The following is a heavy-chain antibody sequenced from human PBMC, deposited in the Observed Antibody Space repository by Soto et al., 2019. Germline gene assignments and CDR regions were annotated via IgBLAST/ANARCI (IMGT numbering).Heavy chain of an antibody. Sequence: QVQLQESGPGLVKPSGTLSLTCAVSNGSITSGNWWSSVRQPPGKGLEWIGDIYQTGSTNYNPSLRSRVIISVDKSKNNFSLSLSSVTAADTAVYFCARVWGALAPIAGWFGPWGRGILVTVSS. D-gene: IGHD3-16*01. CDR2: IYQTGST. V-gene: IGHV4-4*02. CDR1: NGSITSGNW. CDR3: ARVWGALAPIAGWFGP. J-gene: IGHJ5*02.